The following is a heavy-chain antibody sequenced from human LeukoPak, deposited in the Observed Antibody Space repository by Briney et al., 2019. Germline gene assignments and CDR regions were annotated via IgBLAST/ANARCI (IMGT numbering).Heavy chain of an antibody. V-gene: IGHV4-39*01. D-gene: IGHD3-22*01. CDR3: ARQGAYYDSSGYYYRFDY. CDR2: ISYSGST. J-gene: IGHJ4*02. Sequence: WETLSLTCTVSGGSISSNSYYWGWIRQPPGKGLEWIGSISYSGSTYYNPSLKSRVTISVATSKNQFSLNLSSVTAADTAVYYCARQGAYYDSSGYYYRFDYWGQGNLVTVSS. CDR1: GGSISSNSYY.